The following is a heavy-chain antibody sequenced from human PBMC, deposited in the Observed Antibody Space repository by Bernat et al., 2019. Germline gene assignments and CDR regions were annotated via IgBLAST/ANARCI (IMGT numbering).Heavy chain of an antibody. CDR2: IKQDGSEK. V-gene: IGHV3-7*03. J-gene: IGHJ4*02. Sequence: EVQLVESGGGLVQPGESLRLSCAASGFTFNNYWMSWVRQAPEKGLEWVANIKQDGSEKYYVDSVKGRFTISRDNAKNSLYLQMNSLRAEDTAVYYCVRDHRMVGAPAADYWGQGTLVTVSS. D-gene: IGHD1-26*01. CDR3: VRDHRMVGAPAADY. CDR1: GFTFNNYW.